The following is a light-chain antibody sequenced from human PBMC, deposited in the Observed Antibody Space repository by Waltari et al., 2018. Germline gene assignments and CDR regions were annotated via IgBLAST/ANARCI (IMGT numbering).Light chain of an antibody. CDR1: QSDTRF. CDR3: QQTYRLPT. CDR2: AAV. Sequence: DIQMPQSPSSLSASVGDRVTITCRASQSDTRFLNWFQHIPGKVPKLLSFAAVSLHSGAPSRFRGSGSATEYTLTISSLQPEDFATYDCQQTYRLPTLGQGTIVDI. V-gene: IGKV1-39*01. J-gene: IGKJ2*01.